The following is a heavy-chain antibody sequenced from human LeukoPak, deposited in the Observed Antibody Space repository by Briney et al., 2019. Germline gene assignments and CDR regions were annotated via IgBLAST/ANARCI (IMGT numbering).Heavy chain of an antibody. CDR3: ARESRPEGRLIDIDF. V-gene: IGHV3-7*01. CDR1: GFTFSDFW. D-gene: IGHD3/OR15-3a*01. CDR2: INQDESEK. Sequence: GGSLRLSRAASGFTFSDFWMSWVRQAPGKGLEWVADINQDESEKYYVDSMRGRFTISRDNAENSLYLQMNSLRAEDTALYYCARESRPEGRLIDIDFWGQGTLVTVSS. J-gene: IGHJ4*02.